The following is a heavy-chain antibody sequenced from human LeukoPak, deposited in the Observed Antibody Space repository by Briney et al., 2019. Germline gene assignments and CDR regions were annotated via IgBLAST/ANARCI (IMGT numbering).Heavy chain of an antibody. CDR3: ARVKGGFDS. CDR1: GFTVSSNY. Sequence: GGSLRLSCAASGFTVSSNYMSWVRQAPGKGLEWISYVSTSSTTIYYADSVKGRFTISRDNANNSLYLQMNSLRAEDTAVYYCARVKGGFDSWGQGTLVTVSS. CDR2: VSTSSTTI. V-gene: IGHV3-48*01. D-gene: IGHD3-16*01. J-gene: IGHJ4*02.